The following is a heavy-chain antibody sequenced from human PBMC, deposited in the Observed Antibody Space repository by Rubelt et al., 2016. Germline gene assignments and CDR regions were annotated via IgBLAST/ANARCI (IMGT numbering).Heavy chain of an antibody. J-gene: IGHJ3*02. CDR3: ARRLRQDDAFDI. V-gene: IGHV3-48*03. Sequence: GGSLRLSCAASGFTFSGYEMTWVRQAPGKGLEWVSYISDSGTTIYYADSVKGRFTISSDNAKNSLYLQMESLRAEDTAVYYCARRLRQDDAFDIWGQGTLVTVSS. CDR2: ISDSGTTI. CDR1: GFTFSGYE.